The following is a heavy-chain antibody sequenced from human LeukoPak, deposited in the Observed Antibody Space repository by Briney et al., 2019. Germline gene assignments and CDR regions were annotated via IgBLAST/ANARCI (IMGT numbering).Heavy chain of an antibody. CDR2: ISGSGDST. J-gene: IGHJ4*02. CDR3: AKPLVSDYYDSSGYWGY. Sequence: GGSLRLSCAASGFTFSSYAMSWVRQAPGRGLEWVSAISGSGDSTYYSDSVKGRFTISRDNSKNTLYVQMNSLRAEDTAVYYCAKPLVSDYYDSSGYWGYWGQGTLVTVSS. V-gene: IGHV3-23*01. CDR1: GFTFSSYA. D-gene: IGHD3-22*01.